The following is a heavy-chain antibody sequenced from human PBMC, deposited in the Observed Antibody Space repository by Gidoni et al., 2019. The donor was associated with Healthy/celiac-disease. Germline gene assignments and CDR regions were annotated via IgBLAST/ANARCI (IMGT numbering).Heavy chain of an antibody. J-gene: IGHJ5*02. CDR2: INPNSGGT. CDR1: GYTFTGYY. V-gene: IGHV1-2*06. CDR3: ARDPGIAAGDNWFDP. Sequence: QVQLVQSGAEVKKPGASVKVSCKASGYTFTGYYMHWVRQAPGQGLEWIGRINPNSGGTNYAQKFQGRVTMTRDTSISTAYMELSRLRSDDTAVYYCARDPGIAAGDNWFDPWGQGTLVTVSS. D-gene: IGHD6-13*01.